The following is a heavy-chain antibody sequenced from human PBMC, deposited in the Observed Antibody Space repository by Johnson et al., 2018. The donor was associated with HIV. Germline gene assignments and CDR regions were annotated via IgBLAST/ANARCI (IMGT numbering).Heavy chain of an antibody. V-gene: IGHV3-NL1*01. J-gene: IGHJ3*02. D-gene: IGHD1-26*01. CDR2: IYSGGTT. Sequence: QVQLVEYGGGVVQPGRSLRLSCSASGFTFSNYGMHWVRQAPGKGLEWVSVIYSGGTTYYADSVKGRFTISRDNSKNTLYLQMNSLRAEDTAVYYCATGLVGATGAFDIWGQGTMVTVSS. CDR1: GFTFSNYG. CDR3: ATGLVGATGAFDI.